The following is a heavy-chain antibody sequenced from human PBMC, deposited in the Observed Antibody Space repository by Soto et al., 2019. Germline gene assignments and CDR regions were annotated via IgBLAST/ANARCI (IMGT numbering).Heavy chain of an antibody. CDR1: GFTVSSNY. Sequence: GGSLRLSCAASGFTVSSNYMSWVRQAPGKGLEWVSVIYSGGSTYYADSVKGRFTISRDNSKNTLYLQMNSLRAEDTAVYYCARDLAQYDSSGYYFYSDYGMDVWGQGTKVTVSS. CDR3: ARDLAQYDSSGYYFYSDYGMDV. V-gene: IGHV3-53*01. CDR2: IYSGGST. J-gene: IGHJ6*02. D-gene: IGHD3-22*01.